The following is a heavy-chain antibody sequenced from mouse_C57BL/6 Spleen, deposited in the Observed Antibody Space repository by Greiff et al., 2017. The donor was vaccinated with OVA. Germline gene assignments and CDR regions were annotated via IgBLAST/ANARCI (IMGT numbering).Heavy chain of an antibody. J-gene: IGHJ3*01. CDR3: ASQKFAY. V-gene: IGHV1-69*01. CDR1: GYTFTSYW. Sequence: QVQLKQPGAELVMPGASVKLSCKASGYTFTSYWMHWVKQRPGQGLEWIGEIDPSDSYTNYNQKFKGKSTLTVDKSSSTAYMQLSSLTSEDSAVYYCASQKFAYWGQGTLVTVSA. CDR2: IDPSDSYT.